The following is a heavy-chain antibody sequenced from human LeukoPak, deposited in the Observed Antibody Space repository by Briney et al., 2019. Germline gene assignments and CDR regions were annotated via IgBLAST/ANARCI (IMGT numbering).Heavy chain of an antibody. Sequence: GGSLRLSCAASGFTFSSYDMNWVRQAPGKGLQWVSDISSSGTTIYYADSVKGRFTISRDNAKNSLYLQMNSLRAEDTAVYYCARKYCSTTSCLFDSWGQGTLVTVAS. CDR3: ARKYCSTTSCLFDS. D-gene: IGHD2-2*01. CDR2: ISSSGTTI. V-gene: IGHV3-48*03. CDR1: GFTFSSYD. J-gene: IGHJ4*02.